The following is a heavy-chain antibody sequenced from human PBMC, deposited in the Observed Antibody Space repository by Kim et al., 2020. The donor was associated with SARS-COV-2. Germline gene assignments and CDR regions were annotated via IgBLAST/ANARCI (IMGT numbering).Heavy chain of an antibody. J-gene: IGHJ3*02. CDR1: GGSISSSNW. CDR2: IYHSGST. CDR3: AIWAVAGTGAFDI. Sequence: SETLSLTCAVSGGSISSSNWWSWVLQPPGKGLEWIGEIYHSGSTNYNPSLKSRVTISVDKSKNQFSLKLSSVTAADTAVYYCAIWAVAGTGAFDIWGQGTMVTVSS. V-gene: IGHV4-4*02. D-gene: IGHD6-19*01.